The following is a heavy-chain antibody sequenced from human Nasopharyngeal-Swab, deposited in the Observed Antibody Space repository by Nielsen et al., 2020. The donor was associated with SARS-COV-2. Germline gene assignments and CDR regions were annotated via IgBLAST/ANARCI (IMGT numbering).Heavy chain of an antibody. CDR2: ISYGGRFE. V-gene: IGHV3-30*03. CDR3: ARGGWYFDF. J-gene: IGHJ2*01. CDR1: GFTFSSFG. Sequence: GSLRLSCAASGFTFSSFGMHWVRQAPGKGLEWVAVISYGGRFEYHADSVKGRFTISRDNAKNSLYLQMNSLRAEDTTVYYCARGGWYFDFWGRGTLVTVSS. D-gene: IGHD3-16*01.